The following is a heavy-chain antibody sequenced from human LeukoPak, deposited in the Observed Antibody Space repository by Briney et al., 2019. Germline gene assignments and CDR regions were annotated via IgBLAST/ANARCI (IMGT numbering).Heavy chain of an antibody. CDR3: ASGYSSGWYFDY. J-gene: IGHJ4*02. CDR1: GFTFSSYW. V-gene: IGHV3-7*01. Sequence: VGSLRLSCAASGFTFSSYWMIWVRQAPGKGLEWVANIKQDGSEKYYVDSVKGRFTISRDNAKNSLYLQMNSLRAEDTAVYYCASGYSSGWYFDYWGQGTLVTVSS. D-gene: IGHD6-19*01. CDR2: IKQDGSEK.